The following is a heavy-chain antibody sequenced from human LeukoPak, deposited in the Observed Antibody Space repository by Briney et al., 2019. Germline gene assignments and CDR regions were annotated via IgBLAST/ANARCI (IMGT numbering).Heavy chain of an antibody. V-gene: IGHV1-2*02. CDR3: AKARGSSVYEPFDY. CDR2: INPNSGGT. CDR1: AYTFTGYY. Sequence: ASVKVSCKASAYTFTGYYLHWVRHPPGQGLEWMGWINPNSGGTNYAQKFQGRDTMTRDTSISTAYMELSRLRADDTAVYYCAKARGSSVYEPFDYWGQGTQVTVSP. D-gene: IGHD5/OR15-5a*01. J-gene: IGHJ4*02.